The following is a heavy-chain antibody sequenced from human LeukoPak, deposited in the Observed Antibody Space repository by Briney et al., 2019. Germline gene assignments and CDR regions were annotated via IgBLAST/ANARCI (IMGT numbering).Heavy chain of an antibody. CDR2: IKTDGSTT. CDR3: ARPLFNWNSDAFDI. CDR1: GFTFSSYW. D-gene: IGHD1-7*01. Sequence: GGSLRLSCAASGFTFSSYWMHWVRQAPGKGLVWVSRIKTDGSTTSYTDSVKGRFTISRDNAKNTLYLQMNSLRAEDTAVYYCARPLFNWNSDAFDIWGQGTMVTVSS. J-gene: IGHJ3*02. V-gene: IGHV3-74*01.